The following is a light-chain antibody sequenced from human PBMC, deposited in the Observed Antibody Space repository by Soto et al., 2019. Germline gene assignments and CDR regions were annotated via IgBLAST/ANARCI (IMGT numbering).Light chain of an antibody. V-gene: IGLV2-23*01. CDR2: EGS. Sequence: QSVLTQPRSVSGSPGQSVTISCTGTIIDIGGYNLVSWYQQHPGKAPKLMVYEGSKRPSGVSNRFSGSKSGNTASLTISGLQAEDEADYYCCSYAGSSTLYVFGTGTKVTVL. J-gene: IGLJ1*01. CDR3: CSYAGSSTLYV. CDR1: IIDIGGYNL.